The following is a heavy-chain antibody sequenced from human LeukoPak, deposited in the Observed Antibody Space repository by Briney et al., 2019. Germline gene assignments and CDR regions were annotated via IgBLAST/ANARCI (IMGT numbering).Heavy chain of an antibody. V-gene: IGHV4-59*08. CDR2: IYYSGRT. J-gene: IGHJ4*02. CDR3: ARHLEGPVATVDY. Sequence: SETLSLTCTVSGASISSYYWSWIRPPPGKGLEWIGYIYYSGRTNYNPSLKSRVTISVDTSKNQYSLKLSSVTAADTAVYYCARHLEGPVATVDYWGQGTLVTVSS. CDR1: GASISSYY. D-gene: IGHD5-12*01.